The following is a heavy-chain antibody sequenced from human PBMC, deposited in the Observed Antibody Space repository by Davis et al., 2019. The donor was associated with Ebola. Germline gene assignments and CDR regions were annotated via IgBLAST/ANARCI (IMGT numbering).Heavy chain of an antibody. D-gene: IGHD5-18*01. Sequence: PGGSLRLSCAASGFTFSSYSMNWVRQAPGKGLEWVSSISSSSSYIYYADSVKGRFTISRDNAKNSLYLQMNSLRAEDTAVYYCAKGDTGFRYSYGYGVDYWGQGTLVTVSS. CDR1: GFTFSSYS. CDR3: AKGDTGFRYSYGYGVDY. V-gene: IGHV3-21*01. J-gene: IGHJ4*02. CDR2: ISSSSSYI.